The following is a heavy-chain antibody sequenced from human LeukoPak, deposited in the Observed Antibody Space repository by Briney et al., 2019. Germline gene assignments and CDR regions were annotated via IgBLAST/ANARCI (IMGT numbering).Heavy chain of an antibody. CDR3: STDRHGSDSFDP. CDR1: GFTFANAW. V-gene: IGHV3-15*01. CDR2: IKTKTEVGTT. Sequence: GGSLRLTCEASGFTFANAWMSWVRQAPGKGLEWVGRIKTKTEVGTTDYAAPVKGRFTISRDDSKNTLYLQMNSLKTEDTAVYYCSTDRHGSDSFDPWGQGTLVTVSS. J-gene: IGHJ5*02. D-gene: IGHD3-10*01.